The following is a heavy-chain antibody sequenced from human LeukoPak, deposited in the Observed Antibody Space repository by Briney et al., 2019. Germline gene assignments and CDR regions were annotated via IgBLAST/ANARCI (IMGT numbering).Heavy chain of an antibody. CDR3: GKSIGVWEQLFTYYFDY. D-gene: IGHD1-26*01. Sequence: GGSLRLSCAASGFTFSSYAMSWVRQAPGKGLEWVSAISGSGGSTYYADSVKGRFTISRDNSKNTLYLQMNSLRAEDTAVYYCGKSIGVWEQLFTYYFDYWGQGTLVTVSS. CDR1: GFTFSSYA. CDR2: ISGSGGST. V-gene: IGHV3-23*01. J-gene: IGHJ4*02.